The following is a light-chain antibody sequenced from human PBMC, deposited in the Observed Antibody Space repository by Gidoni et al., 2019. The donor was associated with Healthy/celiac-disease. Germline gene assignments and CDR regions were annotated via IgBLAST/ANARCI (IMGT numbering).Light chain of an antibody. J-gene: IGKJ1*01. Sequence: DIQMTQSPSTLSASVGDRVTITCRASQSISSSWLAWYQQRPGKAPKLLIYDASSLESGVPSRFSGSGSGTEFTLTISSLQPEDFASYYCQQHDSSPTFGHXTKVGIK. V-gene: IGKV1-5*01. CDR3: QQHDSSPT. CDR2: DAS. CDR1: QSISSSW.